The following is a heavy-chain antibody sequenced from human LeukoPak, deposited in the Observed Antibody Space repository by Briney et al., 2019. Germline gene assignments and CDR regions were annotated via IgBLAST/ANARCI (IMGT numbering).Heavy chain of an antibody. J-gene: IGHJ6*04. V-gene: IGHV3-48*03. CDR1: GFTLSSYE. CDR2: ISSSGSTI. Sequence: PGGSLRLSCAASGFTLSSYEMNWVRQAPGKGLEWVSYISSSGSTIYYADSVKGRFTISRDNAKNSLYLQMNSLRAEDTAVYYCARSQYSSGWDYYYGMDVWGKGTTVTVSS. D-gene: IGHD6-19*01. CDR3: ARSQYSSGWDYYYGMDV.